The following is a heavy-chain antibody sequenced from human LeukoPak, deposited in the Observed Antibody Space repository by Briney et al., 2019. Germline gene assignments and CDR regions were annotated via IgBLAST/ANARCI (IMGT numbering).Heavy chain of an antibody. V-gene: IGHV1-46*01. D-gene: IGHD3-16*01. CDR1: GYTLTSYY. Sequence: ASVKVSCKASGYTLTSYYMHWVRQAPGQGLEWMGIINPSGGSTNYAQKFQGRVTMTRDTSTSTVYMELSSLRSEDTAVYYCARVYDTGAFDIWGQGTMVTVSS. J-gene: IGHJ3*02. CDR2: INPSGGST. CDR3: ARVYDTGAFDI.